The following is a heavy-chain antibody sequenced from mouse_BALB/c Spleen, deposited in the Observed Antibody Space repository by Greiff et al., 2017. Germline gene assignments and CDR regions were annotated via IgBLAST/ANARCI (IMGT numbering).Heavy chain of an antibody. Sequence: EVKVEESGGGLVKPGGSLKLSCAASGFTFSSYAMSWVRQSPEKRLEWVAEISSGGSYTYYPDTVTGRFTISRDNAKNTLYLEMSSLRSEDTAMYYCARDKTGGFAYWGQGTLVTVSA. V-gene: IGHV5-9-4*01. CDR2: ISSGGSYT. J-gene: IGHJ3*01. CDR1: GFTFSSYA. CDR3: ARDKTGGFAY.